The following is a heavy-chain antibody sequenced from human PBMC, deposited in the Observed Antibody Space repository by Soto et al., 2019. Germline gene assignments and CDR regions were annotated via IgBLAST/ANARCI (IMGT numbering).Heavy chain of an antibody. CDR1: PGSVTTYY. CDR2: SSYTGNT. Sequence: SESLSRTCFLAPGSVTTYYVGWIRPFPENGLEWIAYSSYTGNTNYDPSLQSRVTISLDTSKNQLSLRLTSMTAADTAVYYCARDMHAGFTNYFDPWGQGTMVTVSS. D-gene: IGHD4-4*01. CDR3: ARDMHAGFTNYFDP. V-gene: IGHV4-59*02. J-gene: IGHJ5*02.